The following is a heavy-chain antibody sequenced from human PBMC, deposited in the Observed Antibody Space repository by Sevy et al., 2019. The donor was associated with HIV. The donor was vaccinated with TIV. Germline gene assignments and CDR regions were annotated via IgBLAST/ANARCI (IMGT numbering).Heavy chain of an antibody. CDR2: LSGSGGST. CDR1: GFTFSIYA. J-gene: IGHJ4*02. V-gene: IGHV3-23*01. Sequence: GGSLRLSCAASGFTFSIYAMSWVRQAPGKGLEWVSGLSGSGGSTYYADSVKGRFTISRDNSKNTLYLQMNSLRAEDMAVYYCANDQGDYVWGTFRDYWGQGTLVTVSS. CDR3: ANDQGDYVWGTFRDY. D-gene: IGHD3-16*02.